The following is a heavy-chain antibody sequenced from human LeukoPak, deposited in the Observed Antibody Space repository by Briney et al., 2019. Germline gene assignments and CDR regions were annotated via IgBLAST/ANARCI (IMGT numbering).Heavy chain of an antibody. Sequence: GGSLRLSCAASGFTFSSYAMNWVRQAPGKGLEWVANIKEDGSDKYYVDSVKGRFTISRDNAENSLFLQMNSLRAEDTAVYYCARDRYGDYEYWGQGTLVTVSS. CDR3: ARDRYGDYEY. J-gene: IGHJ4*02. CDR1: GFTFSSYA. V-gene: IGHV3-7*01. CDR2: IKEDGSDK. D-gene: IGHD4-17*01.